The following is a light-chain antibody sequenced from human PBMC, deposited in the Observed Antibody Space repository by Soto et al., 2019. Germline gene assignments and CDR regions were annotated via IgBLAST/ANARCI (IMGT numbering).Light chain of an antibody. Sequence: QSVLTQPPSVSAAPGQKVTISCSGSSSNIGNNYVSWYQQLPGTAPKLLIYDNNQRPSGIPDRFSGSKSGTSATLGITGLQTGDEADYYCGTWDSSLGAEVFGGGTKLTVL. CDR2: DNN. V-gene: IGLV1-51*01. CDR1: SSNIGNNY. CDR3: GTWDSSLGAEV. J-gene: IGLJ2*01.